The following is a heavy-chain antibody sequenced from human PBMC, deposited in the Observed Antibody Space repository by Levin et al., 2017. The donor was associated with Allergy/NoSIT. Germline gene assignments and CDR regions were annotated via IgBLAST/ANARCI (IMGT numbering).Heavy chain of an antibody. Sequence: SETLSLTCAVYGGSFSGYYWSWIRQPPGKGLEWIGEINHSGSTNYNPSLKSRVTISVDTSKNQFSLKLSSVTAADTAVYYCARGYSYCSSTSGYWFDPWGQGTLVTVSS. CDR1: GGSFSGYY. CDR2: INHSGST. V-gene: IGHV4-34*01. J-gene: IGHJ5*02. CDR3: ARGYSYCSSTSGYWFDP. D-gene: IGHD2-2*01.